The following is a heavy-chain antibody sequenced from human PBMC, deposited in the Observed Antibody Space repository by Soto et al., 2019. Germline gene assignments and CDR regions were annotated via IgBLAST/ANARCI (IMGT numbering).Heavy chain of an antibody. D-gene: IGHD4-17*01. V-gene: IGHV3-33*01. J-gene: IGHJ3*01. CDR2: IWSDGNNK. CDR3: ASRDYRDSRDTFDV. CDR1: GFTFRSFG. Sequence: QVQLVEYGGGAVQPGRSLRLSCAASGFTFRSFGMHWVRQAPGKGLEWVAVIWSDGNNKYYADSVKGRFTISRDNSKDTLYLQMNSLKTEYTAVYYCASRDYRDSRDTFDVWGQGTMVTVSS.